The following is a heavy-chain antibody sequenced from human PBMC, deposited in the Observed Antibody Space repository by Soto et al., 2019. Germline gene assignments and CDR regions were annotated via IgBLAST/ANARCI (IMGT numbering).Heavy chain of an antibody. Sequence: ASVKVSCKASGYTFTYRYLHWVRQAPGQALEWMGWITPFNGNTNHAQKFQDRVTISRDRSLSTVYMELSSLRSEDTAMYYCARLAKNYDALDIWGQGTMVTVS. CDR2: ITPFNGNT. CDR3: ARLAKNYDALDI. J-gene: IGHJ3*02. CDR1: GYTFTYRY. V-gene: IGHV1-45*02. D-gene: IGHD1-7*01.